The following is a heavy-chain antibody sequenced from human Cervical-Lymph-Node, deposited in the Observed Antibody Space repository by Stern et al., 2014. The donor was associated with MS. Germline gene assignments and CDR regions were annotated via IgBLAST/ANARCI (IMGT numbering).Heavy chain of an antibody. CDR3: AKHACTGAACPFDL. D-gene: IGHD2-8*02. V-gene: IGHV4-39*01. Sequence: VQLVESGPGLVQPSETLSLTCAVSGDSISSYTHYWAWIRQPPGKGLEWIGSVYYSGATYYNPSLKSPVPISVDTSKNPSSLGLNSVTAADTAVYYCAKHACTGAACPFDLWGQGTLVTVSS. J-gene: IGHJ4*02. CDR2: VYYSGAT. CDR1: GDSISSYTHY.